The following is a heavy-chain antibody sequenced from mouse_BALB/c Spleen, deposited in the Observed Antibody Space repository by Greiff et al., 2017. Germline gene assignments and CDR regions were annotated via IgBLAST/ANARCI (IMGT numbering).Heavy chain of an antibody. Sequence: EVQLQQSGTVLARPGASVKMSCKASGYSFTSYWMHWVKQRPGQGLEWIGAIYPGNSDTSYNQKFKGKAKLTAVTSASTAYMELSSLTNEDSAVYYCTFYDGYYFYYFDYWGQGTTLTVSS. J-gene: IGHJ2*01. CDR3: TFYDGYYFYYFDY. CDR1: GYSFTSYW. CDR2: IYPGNSDT. V-gene: IGHV1-5*01. D-gene: IGHD2-3*01.